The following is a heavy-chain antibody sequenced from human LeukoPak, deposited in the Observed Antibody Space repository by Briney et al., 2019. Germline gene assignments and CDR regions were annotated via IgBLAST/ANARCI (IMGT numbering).Heavy chain of an antibody. CDR1: GFTFSTYS. Sequence: QPGGSLRLSCVGSGFTFSTYSMNWVRQAPGKGLEWVSYISSGSNTIYYADSVKGRSTISRDNAKNSLYLQMNSLRAEDTAVYYCVRRFGSGCFDYWGQGTLVTVSS. J-gene: IGHJ4*02. CDR3: VRRFGSGCFDY. CDR2: ISSGSNTI. V-gene: IGHV3-48*01. D-gene: IGHD6-19*01.